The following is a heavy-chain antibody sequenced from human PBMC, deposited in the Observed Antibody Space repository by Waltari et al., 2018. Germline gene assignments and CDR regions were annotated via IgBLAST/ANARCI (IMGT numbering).Heavy chain of an antibody. Sequence: QVQLVQSGAEVKKPGASVKVSCKASGYTFTGYYMHWVRQAPGQGFEWMGRINPNRRGTNYAQKCQGRVTMTRDTSISTAYMELSRLRSDDTALYYCARRRDGYDSTFDYWGQGTLVTVSS. V-gene: IGHV1-2*06. CDR2: INPNRRGT. CDR3: ARRRDGYDSTFDY. J-gene: IGHJ4*01. D-gene: IGHD5-12*01. CDR1: GYTFTGYY.